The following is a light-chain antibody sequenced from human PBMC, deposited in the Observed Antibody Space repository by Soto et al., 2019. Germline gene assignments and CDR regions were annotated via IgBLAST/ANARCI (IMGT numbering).Light chain of an antibody. V-gene: IGLV1-40*01. Sequence: QAVVTQPPSVSGAPGQRVTISCTGNSSNIGAGFDVHWYQQLPGTAPKLLIYDNSNRPSGVPDRFSGSKSGTSASLAITGLQAEDGTDYYCQTWGTGSWVFGGGTKVTVL. CDR1: SSNIGAGFD. J-gene: IGLJ3*02. CDR2: DNS. CDR3: QTWGTGSWV.